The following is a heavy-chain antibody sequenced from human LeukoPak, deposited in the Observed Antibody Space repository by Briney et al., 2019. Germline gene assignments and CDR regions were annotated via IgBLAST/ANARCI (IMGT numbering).Heavy chain of an antibody. J-gene: IGHJ6*04. Sequence: SETLSLTCAVSGYCISSGYYWGWIRQPPGKGLEWIGSIYHSGSTYYNPSLKSRVTISVDTSKNQFSLKLSSVTAADTAVYYCARGPLGYCSSTSCSYYYYGMDVWGKGTTVTVSS. D-gene: IGHD2-2*01. CDR3: ARGPLGYCSSTSCSYYYYGMDV. CDR2: IYHSGST. CDR1: GYCISSGYY. V-gene: IGHV4-38-2*01.